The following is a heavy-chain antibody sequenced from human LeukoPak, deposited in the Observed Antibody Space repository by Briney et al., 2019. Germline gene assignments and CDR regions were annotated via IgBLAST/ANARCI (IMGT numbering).Heavy chain of an antibody. V-gene: IGHV3-23*01. CDR1: GFTFSTYA. CDR3: AKDYEPLVGVHRWGDWFDP. J-gene: IGHJ5*02. CDR2: ISGTGGSA. D-gene: IGHD1-26*01. Sequence: GGSLRLSCAASGFTFSTYAMTWVRQAPGKGLEWVSLISGTGGSAYYADSVKGRFTISRDNSKNTLYLQMNSLRAEDTAVYYCAKDYEPLVGVHRWGDWFDPWGQGTLVTVSS.